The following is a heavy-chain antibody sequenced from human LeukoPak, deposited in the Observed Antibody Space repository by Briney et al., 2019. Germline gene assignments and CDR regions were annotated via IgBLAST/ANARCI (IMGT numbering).Heavy chain of an antibody. CDR3: ARDRSSGYNWFDP. CDR1: GGSISSSSYY. CDR2: IYTSGST. V-gene: IGHV4-61*02. D-gene: IGHD3-16*02. J-gene: IGHJ5*02. Sequence: SETLSLTCTVSGGSISSSSYYWSWIRQPAGTGLEWIGRIYTSGSTNYNPSLKSRVTISVDTSKNQFSLKLSSVTAADTAVYYCARDRSSGYNWFDPWGQGTLVTVSS.